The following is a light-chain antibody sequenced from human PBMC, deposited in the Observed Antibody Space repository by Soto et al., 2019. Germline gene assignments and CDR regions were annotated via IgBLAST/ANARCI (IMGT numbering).Light chain of an antibody. V-gene: IGKV3-15*01. CDR2: GAS. Sequence: EIVMTQSPATLSVSPGERANLSCRASQSVSSNLAWYQQNPGQAPRLLIYGASTRATGIPARFSGSGSGTEFTLTISSLQSEDFAVYYCQQYNNWRGTFGQGTKVEIK. CDR1: QSVSSN. CDR3: QQYNNWRGT. J-gene: IGKJ1*01.